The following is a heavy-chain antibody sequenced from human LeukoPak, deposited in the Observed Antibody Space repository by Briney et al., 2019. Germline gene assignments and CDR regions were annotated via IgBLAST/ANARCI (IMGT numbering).Heavy chain of an antibody. J-gene: IGHJ4*02. CDR1: GYTFTSYG. CDR2: ISAYNGNT. CDR3: ARSYYDSSGYYYFDY. Sequence: ASVKVSCKASGYTFTSYGISWVRQAPGQGLEWMGWISAYNGNTNYAQKLQGRVTITTDTSTSTAYMELRSLRSDDTAVYYCARSYYDSSGYYYFDYWGQGTLVTVSS. D-gene: IGHD3-22*01. V-gene: IGHV1-18*01.